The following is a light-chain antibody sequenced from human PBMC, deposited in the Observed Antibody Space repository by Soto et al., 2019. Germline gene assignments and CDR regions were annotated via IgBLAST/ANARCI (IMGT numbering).Light chain of an antibody. CDR3: QQYGTLYT. CDR2: AAS. V-gene: IGKV3-20*01. J-gene: IGKJ2*01. CDR1: QSVGSSY. Sequence: EIVLTQSPGTLSLSPGERATLSCRASQSVGSSYLAWYQQKPAQTPRLLLFAASSRATGIPDRFSGSGSGTDFTLTISRLEPEASAVHYCQQYGTLYTFGQGTKLEIK.